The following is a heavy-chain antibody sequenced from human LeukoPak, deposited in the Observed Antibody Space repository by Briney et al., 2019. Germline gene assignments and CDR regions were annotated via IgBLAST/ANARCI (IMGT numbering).Heavy chain of an antibody. V-gene: IGHV3-23*01. CDR1: GFTFSSNV. J-gene: IGHJ4*02. Sequence: GGALRLSCAASGFTFSSNVLSWVHQAQGKILKWVSAISGSGGCTYYADSVKGRFTISRDNSKNTLYLQMNSLRAEDTAFFFQAEDGIRDFDWLSHFDYWGQGTLVTVSS. CDR3: AEDGIRDFDWLSHFDY. D-gene: IGHD3-9*01. CDR2: ISGSGGCT.